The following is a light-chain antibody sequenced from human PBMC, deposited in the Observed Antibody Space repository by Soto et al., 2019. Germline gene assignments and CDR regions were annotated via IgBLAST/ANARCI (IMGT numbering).Light chain of an antibody. CDR3: QQYNNWPWT. Sequence: EIVMTQSPVTLSVSPGERATLSCRASQCVSSNLAWYQQKPGQAPRLLIYGASTRATGIPARFSGSGSGTEFTLTISSLQSEDFAVYYCQQYNNWPWTFGQGTKVEIK. CDR1: QCVSSN. J-gene: IGKJ1*01. CDR2: GAS. V-gene: IGKV3-15*01.